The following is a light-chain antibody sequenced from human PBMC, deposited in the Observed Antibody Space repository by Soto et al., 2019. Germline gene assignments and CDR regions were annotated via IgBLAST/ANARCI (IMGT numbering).Light chain of an antibody. CDR1: QSISSY. Sequence: IQMTQSPSSLSASVGDRVTITCRASQSISSYLNWYQQKPGKAPKLLIYAAFSLQSGVSSRFSGSGSGTDFTLTISSLQPEDFATYYCLQDYNYPWTFGQGTKVDIK. V-gene: IGKV1-6*01. J-gene: IGKJ1*01. CDR3: LQDYNYPWT. CDR2: AAF.